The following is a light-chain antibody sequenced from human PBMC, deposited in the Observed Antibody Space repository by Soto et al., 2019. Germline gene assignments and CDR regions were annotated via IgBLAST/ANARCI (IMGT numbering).Light chain of an antibody. CDR3: LLSYNGVRA. CDR1: TGAVTSGHY. V-gene: IGLV7-46*01. Sequence: QTVVTQEASLTVSPGGTVTLTCGSSTGAVTSGHYPFWFQQKPGQAPRTLIYDTRNKHSWTPARFSGSLLGGKAALTLSGAQPEDEADYYCLLSYNGVRAFGGGTKLTVL. CDR2: DTR. J-gene: IGLJ2*01.